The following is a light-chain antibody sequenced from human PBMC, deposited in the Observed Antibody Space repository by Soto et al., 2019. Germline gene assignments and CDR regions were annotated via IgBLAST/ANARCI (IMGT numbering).Light chain of an antibody. CDR2: DAS. V-gene: IGKV3-11*01. Sequence: EIVLTQSPATLSLSPGERATLSCRASQSVSSYLAWYQQKPGQAPRLLIYDASNRATGIPARFSGSGSGTDFTLTISSLEPEDFAVYYCQQRSHWPNTFGQGTKLEIK. J-gene: IGKJ2*01. CDR1: QSVSSY. CDR3: QQRSHWPNT.